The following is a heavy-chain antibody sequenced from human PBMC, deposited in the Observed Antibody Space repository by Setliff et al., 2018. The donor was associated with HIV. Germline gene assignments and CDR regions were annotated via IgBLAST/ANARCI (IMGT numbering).Heavy chain of an antibody. CDR2: IYNSGRT. V-gene: IGHV4-4*02. CDR1: GGSTRSSNW. CDR3: ARERSLITNRRYFDS. Sequence: SETLSLTCAVSGGSTRSSNWWSWVRQPPGKGLEWIGEIYNSGRTNYNPSLKSRVTISVDNSKNQFSLNLSSVTAADTAVYYCARERSLITNRRYFDSWGQGTLVTVSS. D-gene: IGHD3-16*01. J-gene: IGHJ4*02.